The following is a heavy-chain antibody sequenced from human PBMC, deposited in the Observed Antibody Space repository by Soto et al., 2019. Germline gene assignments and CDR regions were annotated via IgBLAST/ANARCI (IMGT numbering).Heavy chain of an antibody. CDR2: IGSNWGST. D-gene: IGHD2-21*02. J-gene: IGHJ5*01. CDR3: VMVLTRSQAIGAHPQDXGGHGTLVTDS. V-gene: IGHV3-64D*06. Sequence: DGSLRLSCSACGFTFSTCALHWVRRAPCNGLKYISSIGSNWGSTYYADSVKVRFTISRDNSNNTLYLQMSSLITKDTAVYYCVMVLTRSQAIGAHPQDXGGHGTLVTDS. CDR1: GFTFSTCA.